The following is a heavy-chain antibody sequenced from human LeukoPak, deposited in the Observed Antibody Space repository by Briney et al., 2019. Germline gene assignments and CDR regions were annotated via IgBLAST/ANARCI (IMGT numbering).Heavy chain of an antibody. D-gene: IGHD6-19*01. J-gene: IGHJ4*02. CDR2: ICTSGST. V-gene: IGHV4-4*07. CDR1: GGSISSYC. CDR3: AEGGRWLRV. Sequence: SETLSLTRTVSGGSISSYCWSCIRQPAGKGLEWIGRICTSGSTNYNPSLKSRVTMSVDTSKNQFSLKLSSVTAADTAVYDCAEGGRWLRVWGQGTLVTVSS.